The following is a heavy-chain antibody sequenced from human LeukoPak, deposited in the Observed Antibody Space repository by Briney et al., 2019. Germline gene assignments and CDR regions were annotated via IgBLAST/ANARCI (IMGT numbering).Heavy chain of an antibody. CDR1: GFTFSSYG. J-gene: IGHJ4*02. CDR3: AKVFRLGLYSSSYFDY. V-gene: IGHV3-30*18. D-gene: IGHD6-13*01. Sequence: GGSLRLSCAASGFTFSSYGMHWVRQAPGKGLEWVAVISYDGSNKYYADSVQGRFTISRDNSKNTLYLQMNSLRAEDTAVYYCAKVFRLGLYSSSYFDYWGQGTLVTVSS. CDR2: ISYDGSNK.